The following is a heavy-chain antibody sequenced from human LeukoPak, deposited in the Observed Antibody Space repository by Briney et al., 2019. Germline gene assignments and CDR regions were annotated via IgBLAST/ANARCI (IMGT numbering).Heavy chain of an antibody. V-gene: IGHV4-39*07. CDR1: GGSISSSSYY. CDR3: ARGKVGATWGRYWYFDL. D-gene: IGHD1-26*01. Sequence: PSETLSLTCTVSGGSISSSSYYWGWIRQPPGKGLEWIGSIYYSGSTYYNPSLKSRVTISVDTSINQFSLNLSSVIAADTAVYYCARGKVGATWGRYWYFDLWGRGTLVTVSS. CDR2: IYYSGST. J-gene: IGHJ2*01.